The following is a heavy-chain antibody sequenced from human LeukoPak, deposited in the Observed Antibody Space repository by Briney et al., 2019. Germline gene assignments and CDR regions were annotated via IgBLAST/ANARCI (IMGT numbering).Heavy chain of an antibody. CDR2: IKEDGSDK. D-gene: IGHD5-12*01. J-gene: IGHJ4*02. CDR1: GFIFSNYW. Sequence: PGGSLRLSCEASGFIFSNYWMAWVRQAPGKGLEWVANIKEDGSDKNYVESMKGRYTISRDNAQNSLYLQMNSLRAEDTAVYYCARDVQVATIYPLDYWGQGTLVTVSS. CDR3: ARDVQVATIYPLDY. V-gene: IGHV3-7*01.